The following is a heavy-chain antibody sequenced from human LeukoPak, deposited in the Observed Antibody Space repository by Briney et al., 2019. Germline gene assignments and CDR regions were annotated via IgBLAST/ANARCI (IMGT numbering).Heavy chain of an antibody. CDR3: AREYEAGYSSGWYPGNWFDP. CDR2: IYTSGST. J-gene: IGHJ5*02. CDR1: GGSISSYY. D-gene: IGHD6-19*01. Sequence: SETLSLTCTVSGGSISSYYWSWIRQPAGKGPEWIGRIYTSGSTNYNPSLKSRVTMSVDTSKNQFSLKLSSVTAADTAVYYCAREYEAGYSSGWYPGNWFDPWGQGTLVTVSS. V-gene: IGHV4-4*07.